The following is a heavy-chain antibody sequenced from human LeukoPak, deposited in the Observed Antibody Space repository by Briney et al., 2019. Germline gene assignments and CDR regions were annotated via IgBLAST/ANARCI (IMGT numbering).Heavy chain of an antibody. D-gene: IGHD4-23*01. V-gene: IGHV3-21*01. CDR2: ISSSSSYI. Sequence: GGSLRLSCAASGFTFSSYSMNWVRQAPGKGLEWVSSISSSSSYIYYADSVKGRFTISRDNAKNSLYLQMNSLRAEDTAVYYCARVAAAAAAPTTVVRGYYFDYWGQGTLVTVSS. J-gene: IGHJ4*02. CDR3: ARVAAAAAAPTTVVRGYYFDY. CDR1: GFTFSSYS.